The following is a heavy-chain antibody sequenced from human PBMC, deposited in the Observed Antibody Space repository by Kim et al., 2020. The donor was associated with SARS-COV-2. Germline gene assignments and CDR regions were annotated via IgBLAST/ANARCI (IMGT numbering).Heavy chain of an antibody. CDR2: IKQDGSEK. Sequence: GGSLRLSCAASGFTFSSYWMSWVRQAPGKGLEWVANIKQDGSEKYYVDSVKGRFTISRDNAKNSLYLQMNSLRAEDTAVYYCAKGLYDFWSGIAYYYYGMDVWGQGTTVTVSS. CDR1: GFTFSSYW. D-gene: IGHD3-3*01. CDR3: AKGLYDFWSGIAYYYYGMDV. J-gene: IGHJ6*02. V-gene: IGHV3-7*01.